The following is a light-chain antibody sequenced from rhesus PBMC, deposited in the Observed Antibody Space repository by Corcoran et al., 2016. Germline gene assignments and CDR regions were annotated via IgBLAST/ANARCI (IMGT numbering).Light chain of an antibody. Sequence: DIQMTQSPSSLSASVGDTVTITCRASQGISSWLAWYQQKPGKAPKLLIYKASSLQSGVPSRFSGRGSGTGFTLTISSLKSEDFATYYCQQYSSRPRPFGQGTKVEIK. CDR3: QQYSSRPRP. CDR1: QGISSW. CDR2: KAS. V-gene: IGKV1-22*01. J-gene: IGKJ1*01.